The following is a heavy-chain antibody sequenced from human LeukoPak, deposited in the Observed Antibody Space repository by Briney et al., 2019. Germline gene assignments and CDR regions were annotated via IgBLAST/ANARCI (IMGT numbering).Heavy chain of an antibody. J-gene: IGHJ4*02. V-gene: IGHV4-34*01. CDR1: GGSFSGYY. Sequence: SETLSLTCAVYGGSFSGYYWSWIRQPPGKGLEWIGEINHSGSTNYNPSLKSRVTISIDASKNQFSLKLSSVTAADTALYYCARGPGTWYYYWGQGTLVTVSS. D-gene: IGHD6-13*01. CDR2: INHSGST. CDR3: ARGPGTWYYY.